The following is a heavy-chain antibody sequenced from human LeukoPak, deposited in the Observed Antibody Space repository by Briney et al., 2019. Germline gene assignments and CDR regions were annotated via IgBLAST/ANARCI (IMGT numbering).Heavy chain of an antibody. CDR3: ARDPSYYYVEGDAFDI. CDR2: ISSSSSYI. CDR1: GFTFSSYS. Sequence: GGSLRLSCAASGFTFSSYSMNWVRQAPGKGLEWVSSISSSSSYIYYADSVKGRFTISRDNAKNSLYLQMNSLRAEDTAVYYCARDPSYYYVEGDAFDIWGQGTMVTVSS. D-gene: IGHD3-10*02. J-gene: IGHJ3*02. V-gene: IGHV3-21*01.